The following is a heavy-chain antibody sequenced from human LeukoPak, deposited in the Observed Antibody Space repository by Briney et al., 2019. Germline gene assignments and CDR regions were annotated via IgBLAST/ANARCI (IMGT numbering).Heavy chain of an antibody. CDR3: ARDFLSVDPTGYYYYYMDV. CDR1: GFTVSSNY. V-gene: IGHV3-53*01. Sequence: GGSLRLSCAASGFTVSSNYMSWVRQAPGKGLEWVSVIYSGGSTYYADSVKGRFTISRDNSKNTLYLQMNSLRAEDTAVYYCARDFLSVDPTGYYYYYMDVWGKGTTVTVSS. D-gene: IGHD1-14*01. CDR2: IYSGGST. J-gene: IGHJ6*03.